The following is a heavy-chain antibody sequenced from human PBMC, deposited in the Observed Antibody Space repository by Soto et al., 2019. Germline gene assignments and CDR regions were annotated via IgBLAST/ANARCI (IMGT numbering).Heavy chain of an antibody. CDR2: ITPMIGTT. CDR1: GGTFYTYA. Sequence: QVHLVQSGAEVKRPGSSVRVSCRASGGTFYTYAFTWVRQAPGQGLEWMGGITPMIGTTKYAQKFHGRVTCSAHESASTAYMELSNLRSDDTAVYYWARDVSVMTSVFGFWGQGTLITVSS. D-gene: IGHD3-10*01. CDR3: ARDVSVMTSVFGF. J-gene: IGHJ4*02. V-gene: IGHV1-69*01.